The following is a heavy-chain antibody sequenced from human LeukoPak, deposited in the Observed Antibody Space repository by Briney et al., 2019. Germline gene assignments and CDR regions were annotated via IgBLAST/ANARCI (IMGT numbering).Heavy chain of an antibody. J-gene: IGHJ6*03. CDR1: GFTFRGYG. V-gene: IGHV3-33*06. CDR2: LWYDGSNE. Sequence: GGSLRLACVASGFTFRGYGMHWVRQAPAKGLAWLSLLWYDGSNEYYADSVKGRFTISRDNSKNTQYLQMNSLRAEDTAVYFCAKGMTTGPRSVYHYMDVWGKGTTVTVSS. CDR3: AKGMTTGPRSVYHYMDV. D-gene: IGHD4-17*01.